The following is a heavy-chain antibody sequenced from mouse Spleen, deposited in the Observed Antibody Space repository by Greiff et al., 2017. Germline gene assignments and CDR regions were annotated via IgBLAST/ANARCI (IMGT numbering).Heavy chain of an antibody. CDR2: INPNNGGT. CDR1: GYTFTDYN. V-gene: IGHV1-22*01. CDR3: ARGGYDVDYYAMDY. J-gene: IGHJ4*01. D-gene: IGHD2-2*01. Sequence: EVQLQQSGPELVKPGASVKMSCKASGYTFTDYNMHWVKQSHGKSLEWIGYINPNNGGTSYNQKFKGKATLTVNKSSSTAYMELRSLTSEDSAVYYCARGGYDVDYYAMDYWGQGTSVTVSS.